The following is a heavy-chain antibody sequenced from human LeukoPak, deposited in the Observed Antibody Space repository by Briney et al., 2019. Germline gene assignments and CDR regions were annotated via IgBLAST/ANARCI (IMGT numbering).Heavy chain of an antibody. CDR2: ISGSGGST. CDR3: AKDLGYHVLRSLYDY. Sequence: VQPGGSLRLSCAASGFTFSSYAMRWVRQAPGKGLEWVSAISGSGGSTYYADSVKGRFTISRDNSKDTLYLQMNSLRAEDTAVYYCAKDLGYHVLRSLYDYWGQGTLVTVSS. V-gene: IGHV3-23*01. CDR1: GFTFSSYA. D-gene: IGHD3-3*01. J-gene: IGHJ4*02.